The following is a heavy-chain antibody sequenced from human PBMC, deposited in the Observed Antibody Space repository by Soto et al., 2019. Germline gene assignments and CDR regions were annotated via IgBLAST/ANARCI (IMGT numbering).Heavy chain of an antibody. CDR3: ARVGLGYGSGSHRMYWGDP. V-gene: IGHV1-18*01. CDR1: GYTFTSYG. CDR2: ISAYNGNT. Sequence: RASVKVSCKASGYTFTSYGISWVRQAPGQGLEWMGWISAYNGNTNYAQKLQGRVTMTTDTSTSTAYMELRGLRSDDTAVYYCARVGLGYGSGSHRMYWGDPWGQGTLVTVSS. D-gene: IGHD3-10*01. J-gene: IGHJ5*02.